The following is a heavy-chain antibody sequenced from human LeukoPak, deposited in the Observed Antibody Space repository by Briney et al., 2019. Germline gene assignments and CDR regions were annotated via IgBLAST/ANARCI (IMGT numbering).Heavy chain of an antibody. CDR3: ARDFDSDIVATGAFDI. J-gene: IGHJ3*02. V-gene: IGHV4-59*01. Sequence: SETLSLTCTVSGGSTSSYYWSWIRQPPGKGLEWIGYIYYSGSTNYNPSLKSRVTISVDTSKNQFSLKLSSVTAADTAVYYCARDFDSDIVATGAFDIWGQGTMVTVSS. CDR2: IYYSGST. CDR1: GGSTSSYY. D-gene: IGHD5-12*01.